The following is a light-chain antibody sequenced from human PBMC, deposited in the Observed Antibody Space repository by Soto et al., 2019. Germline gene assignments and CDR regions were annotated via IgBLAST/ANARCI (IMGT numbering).Light chain of an antibody. V-gene: IGKV1-33*01. CDR1: HDINNN. J-gene: IGKJ4*01. CDR3: QDYDYLPLP. Sequence: DRQRTLSPSSLSASVGDGVSITCQASHDINNNLNWYQHKPGTAPKLLIYDVSNLEEGVPSRFTGGGSGTDFTFTISNLQPEDIATYYCQDYDYLPLPFGGGTKVDIK. CDR2: DVS.